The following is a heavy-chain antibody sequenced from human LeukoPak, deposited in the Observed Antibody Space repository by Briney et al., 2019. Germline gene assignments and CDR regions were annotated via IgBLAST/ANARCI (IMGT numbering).Heavy chain of an antibody. CDR3: AKLGDILTGWANWFDP. J-gene: IGHJ5*02. D-gene: IGHD3-9*01. Sequence: PGGSLRLSCAASGFTFSSYGMSWVRQAPGKGLEWVSAISGSGGSTYYADSVKGRFTISRDNSKNTLYLQMNSLRAEDTAVYYCAKLGDILTGWANWFDPWGQGTLVTASS. CDR1: GFTFSSYG. CDR2: ISGSGGST. V-gene: IGHV3-23*01.